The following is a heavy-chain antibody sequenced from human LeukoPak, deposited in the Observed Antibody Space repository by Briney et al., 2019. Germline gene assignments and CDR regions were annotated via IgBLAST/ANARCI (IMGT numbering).Heavy chain of an antibody. CDR3: ARVLTTVTTLVPRPIGY. J-gene: IGHJ4*02. D-gene: IGHD4-17*01. V-gene: IGHV1-2*02. Sequence: ASVKVSCKASGYTFTGYYMHWVRQAPGQGLEWMGWINPNSGGTNYAQKFQGRVTMTRDTSISTAYMELSRLRSDDTAVYYCARVLTTVTTLVPRPIGYWGQGTLVTVSS. CDR1: GYTFTGYY. CDR2: INPNSGGT.